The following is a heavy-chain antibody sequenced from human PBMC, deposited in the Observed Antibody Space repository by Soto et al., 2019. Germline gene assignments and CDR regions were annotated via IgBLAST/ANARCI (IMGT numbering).Heavy chain of an antibody. CDR1: GGTFSNHA. J-gene: IGHJ6*02. CDR3: ARDDATYCGGDCYRYFYYGMDV. V-gene: IGHV1-69*13. D-gene: IGHD2-21*02. CDR2: IIPMFPTA. Sequence: GASLKVSCKASGGTFSNHAISWVRRAPGQGLEWVGGIIPMFPTADYAQRFQGRVTITADDSTTTVYMELSGLRSEDTAMYYCARDDATYCGGDCYRYFYYGMDVWGQGTTVTVSS.